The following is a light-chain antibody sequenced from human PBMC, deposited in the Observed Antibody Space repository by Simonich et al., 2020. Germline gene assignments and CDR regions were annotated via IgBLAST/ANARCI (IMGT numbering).Light chain of an antibody. CDR3: QQYGSSPYT. CDR2: DAS. J-gene: IGKJ2*01. V-gene: IGKV3D-20*01. Sequence: EIVLTQSPGTLSLSPGERATLSCRASQSVSSSYLAWYQQTPGLAPSLLIYDASSRATGIPDRFSGSGSVTDFTLTISRLEPEDFAVYYCQQYGSSPYTFGQGTKLEIK. CDR1: QSVSSSY.